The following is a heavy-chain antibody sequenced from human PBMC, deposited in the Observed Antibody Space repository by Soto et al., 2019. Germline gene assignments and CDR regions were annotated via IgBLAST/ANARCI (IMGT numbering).Heavy chain of an antibody. CDR2: IYYSGST. D-gene: IGHD2-15*01. V-gene: IGHV4-61*01. Sequence: PSETLSLTCTVSGGSVSSGIYYGRWIRQPPGKGLEWIGYIYYSGSTNYNPSLKSRVTISVDTSKNQFSLKLSSVTAADTAVHYCARDGGGNSDYWGQGTLVTVSS. CDR3: ARDGGGNSDY. CDR1: GGSVSSGIYY. J-gene: IGHJ4*02.